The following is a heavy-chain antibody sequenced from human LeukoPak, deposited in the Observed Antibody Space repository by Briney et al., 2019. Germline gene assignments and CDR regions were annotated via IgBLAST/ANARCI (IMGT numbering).Heavy chain of an antibody. V-gene: IGHV1-18*01. CDR1: GYTFTSYG. CDR2: ISAYNGNT. J-gene: IGHJ4*02. D-gene: IGHD6-19*01. Sequence: ASVKVSCKASGYTFTSYGISWVRQAPGQGLEWMGWISAYNGNTNYAQKLQGRVTMTTDTSTSTAYMELRSLRSDDTAVYYCARDLKRGYSSGRYSWGTGSSNDYWGQGTLVTVSS. CDR3: ARDLKRGYSSGRYSWGTGSSNDY.